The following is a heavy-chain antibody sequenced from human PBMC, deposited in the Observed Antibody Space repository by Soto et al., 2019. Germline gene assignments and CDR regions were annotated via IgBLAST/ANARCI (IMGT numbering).Heavy chain of an antibody. CDR1: GYSFTTYG. Sequence: QVQLVQSGAEVKKPGASVKVSCKASGYSFTTYGIAWVRQAPGQGLEWMGWISTYNGDTDYAQNLQGRVIMTTATSTTTAYMELRSLRSDDTAVYYCAREGSRPYYYYGMDVWGQGTTVSGSS. V-gene: IGHV1-18*01. CDR2: ISTYNGDT. J-gene: IGHJ6*02. D-gene: IGHD2-15*01. CDR3: AREGSRPYYYYGMDV.